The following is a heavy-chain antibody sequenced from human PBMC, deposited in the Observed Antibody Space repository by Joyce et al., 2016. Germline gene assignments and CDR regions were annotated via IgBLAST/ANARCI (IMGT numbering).Heavy chain of an antibody. Sequence: QVYLEQSGAEVRKPGSSVKVSCKASRGTFSSYSIAWGRKAPGEGLEWMGEIIPIFGKTNYADKFQGRVSMTADASTSTANMELSGLTSEDTAIYYCARDTSRMTLKGMDVWGQGTTVTVSS. CDR3: ARDTSRMTLKGMDV. D-gene: IGHD2-21*02. V-gene: IGHV1-69*12. CDR1: RGTFSSYS. J-gene: IGHJ6*02. CDR2: IIPIFGKT.